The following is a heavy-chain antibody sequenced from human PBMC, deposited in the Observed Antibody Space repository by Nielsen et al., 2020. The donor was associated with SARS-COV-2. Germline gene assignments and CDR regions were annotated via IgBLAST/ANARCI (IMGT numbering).Heavy chain of an antibody. Sequence: GESLKISCAASGFTFSSYSMNWVRQAPGKGLEWVAVISYDGSNKYYADSVKGRFTISRDNSKNTLYLQMNSLRAEDTAVYYCAREYYYDSSGFFDYWGQGTLVTVSS. CDR3: AREYYYDSSGFFDY. CDR2: ISYDGSNK. CDR1: GFTFSSYS. J-gene: IGHJ4*02. D-gene: IGHD3-22*01. V-gene: IGHV3-30*03.